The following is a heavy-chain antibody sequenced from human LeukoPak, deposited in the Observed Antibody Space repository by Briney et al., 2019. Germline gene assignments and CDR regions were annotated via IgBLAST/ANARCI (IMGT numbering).Heavy chain of an antibody. CDR1: GYTFTSYD. V-gene: IGHV1-8*03. J-gene: IGHJ3*02. CDR3: ARGVTAFDAFDI. CDR2: MNPNSGNT. Sequence: ASVKVSCKASGYTFTSYDINWVRQATGQGLEWMGWMNPNSGNTGYAQKFQGRVTITRNTSISTAYMELSSLRSEDTAVNYCARGVTAFDAFDIWGQGTMVTVSS. D-gene: IGHD1-20*01.